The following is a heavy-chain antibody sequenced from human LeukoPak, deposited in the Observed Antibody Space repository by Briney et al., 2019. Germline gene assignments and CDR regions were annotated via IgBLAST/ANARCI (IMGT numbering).Heavy chain of an antibody. Sequence: SETLSLTCSVSGYSISSAYYWGWIRQPPGKGREWIGTMYHSGSTNYNPSLKSRVTISVDTSKNQFSLKLSSVTAADTAVYFCARGFRGDNFDYWGQGTLVTVSS. CDR2: MYHSGST. J-gene: IGHJ4*02. D-gene: IGHD7-27*01. V-gene: IGHV4-38-2*02. CDR3: ARGFRGDNFDY. CDR1: GYSISSAYY.